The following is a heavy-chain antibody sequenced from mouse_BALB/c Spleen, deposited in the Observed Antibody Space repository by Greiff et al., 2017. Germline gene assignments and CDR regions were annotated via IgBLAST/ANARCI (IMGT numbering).Heavy chain of an antibody. Sequence: VKVVESGAELVRPGSSVKISCKASGYAFSSYWMNWVKQRPGQGLEWIGQIYPGDGDTNYNGKFKGKATLTADKSSSTAYMQLSSLTSEDSAVYFCARPGTIDYWGQGTTLTVSS. V-gene: IGHV1-80*01. CDR2: IYPGDGDT. CDR1: GYAFSSYW. J-gene: IGHJ2*01. D-gene: IGHD4-1*01. CDR3: ARPGTIDY.